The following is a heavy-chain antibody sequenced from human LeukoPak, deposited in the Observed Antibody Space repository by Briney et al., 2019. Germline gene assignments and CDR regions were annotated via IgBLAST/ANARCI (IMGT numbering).Heavy chain of an antibody. CDR3: AKSLGNDGQYYYYMDV. V-gene: IGHV3-30*04. D-gene: IGHD1-1*01. Sequence: PGGSLRLSCAASGFTFSSYAMHWVRQAPGKGLEWVAVISYDGSNKYYADSVKGRFTISRDNSKNTLYLQMNSLRAEDTAVYYCAKSLGNDGQYYYYMDVWGKGTTVTVSS. CDR2: ISYDGSNK. J-gene: IGHJ6*03. CDR1: GFTFSSYA.